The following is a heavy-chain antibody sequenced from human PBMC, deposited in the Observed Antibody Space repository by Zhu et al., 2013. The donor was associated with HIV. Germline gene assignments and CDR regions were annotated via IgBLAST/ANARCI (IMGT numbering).Heavy chain of an antibody. CDR2: IIPIFGTA. J-gene: IGHJ6*02. D-gene: IGHD2-2*01. CDR3: ARNANPKYRGPGYGMDV. CDR1: GGTFSSYA. Sequence: QVQLVQSGAEVKKPGSSVKVSCKASGGTFSSYAISWVRQAPGQGLEWMGGIIPIFGTANYAQKFQGRVTITADESTSTAYMELSSLRSEDTAVYYCARNANPKYRGPGYGMDVWGQGTTVTVSS. V-gene: IGHV1-69*01.